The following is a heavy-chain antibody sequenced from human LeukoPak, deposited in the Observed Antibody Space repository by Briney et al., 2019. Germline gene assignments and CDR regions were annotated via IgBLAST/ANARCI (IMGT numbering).Heavy chain of an antibody. CDR2: IYYSGST. V-gene: IGHV4-30-4*01. Sequence: SETLSLTCTVSGGSISSNVYYWSWIRQPPGKGLEWIGYIYYSGSTYYSPSLKSRLIMSVDTSKNQFSLKLSFVTAADTALYYCVRGLDSSSYVDSWGQGTLVTVSS. CDR1: GGSISSNVYY. D-gene: IGHD6-13*01. CDR3: VRGLDSSSYVDS. J-gene: IGHJ4*02.